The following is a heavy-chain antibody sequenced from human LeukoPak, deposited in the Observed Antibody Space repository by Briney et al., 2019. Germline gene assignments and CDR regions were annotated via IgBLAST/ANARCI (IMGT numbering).Heavy chain of an antibody. CDR1: GGTFSSYA. V-gene: IGHV1-69*04. D-gene: IGHD5-18*01. Sequence: ASVSVSCKASGGTFSSYAISWVRQAAGQGREWMGGMIPILGIANYAQKFQGRVTITADKSTSTAYMELSSLRSEDTAVYYCAREGGGYSYSGSAFDIWGQGTMVTVSS. CDR3: AREGGGYSYSGSAFDI. J-gene: IGHJ3*02. CDR2: MIPILGIA.